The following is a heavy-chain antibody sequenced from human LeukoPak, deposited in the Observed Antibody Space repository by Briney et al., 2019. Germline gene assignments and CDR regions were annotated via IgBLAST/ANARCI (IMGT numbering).Heavy chain of an antibody. CDR3: ARSFSTRVDSPKNTGVVVTAFDY. CDR2: INTNSGGT. J-gene: IGHJ4*02. V-gene: IGHV1-2*06. CDR1: GYTFTGYY. D-gene: IGHD2-21*02. Sequence: ASVKVSCKASGYTFTGYYMHWVRQAPGQGLEWMGRINTNSGGTNYAQKFQGRVTMTRDTSISTAYLELSRLRSDDTAVYYCARSFSTRVDSPKNTGVVVTAFDYWGQGTLVTVSS.